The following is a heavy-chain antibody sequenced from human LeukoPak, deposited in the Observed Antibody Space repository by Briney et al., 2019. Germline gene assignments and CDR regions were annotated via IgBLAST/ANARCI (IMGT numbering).Heavy chain of an antibody. V-gene: IGHV3-53*01. Sequence: GGSLRLSCAASGFTVSSNYMSWVRQAPGKGLEWVSVIYSGGSTYYADSVKGRFTISRDNSKNTLYLQMNSLRAEDTAVYYCAMPMGRGSYLIHDAFDIWGQGTMVTVSS. D-gene: IGHD1-26*01. CDR1: GFTVSSNY. CDR2: IYSGGST. CDR3: AMPMGRGSYLIHDAFDI. J-gene: IGHJ3*02.